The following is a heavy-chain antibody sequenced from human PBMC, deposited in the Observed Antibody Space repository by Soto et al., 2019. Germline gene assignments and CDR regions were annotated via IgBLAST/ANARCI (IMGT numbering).Heavy chain of an antibody. CDR3: AKDTLFYYDSSGHAFDI. J-gene: IGHJ3*02. Sequence: QVQLVESGGGVVQPGRSLRLSCAASGFTFSSYGMHWVRQAPGKGLEWVAVISYDGSNKYYADSVKGRFTISRDKSKNTLYLQMNSLRAEDTAVYYCAKDTLFYYDSSGHAFDIWGQGTMVTVSS. V-gene: IGHV3-30*18. CDR1: GFTFSSYG. CDR2: ISYDGSNK. D-gene: IGHD3-22*01.